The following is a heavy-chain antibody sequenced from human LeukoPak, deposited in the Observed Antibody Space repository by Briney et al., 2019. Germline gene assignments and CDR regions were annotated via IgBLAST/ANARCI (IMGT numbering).Heavy chain of an antibody. V-gene: IGHV3-30*18. J-gene: IGHJ4*02. CDR2: ISYDGSTK. Sequence: GSLRLSCAASGFTFSSYAMTWVRQAPGKGLEWVAIISYDGSTKDYVDSVKGRFTISRDNSKNTLYLQMNSLRAEDTAVYYCAKVRYSSGWPEFDHWGQGTLVTVSS. CDR1: GFTFSSYA. D-gene: IGHD6-19*01. CDR3: AKVRYSSGWPEFDH.